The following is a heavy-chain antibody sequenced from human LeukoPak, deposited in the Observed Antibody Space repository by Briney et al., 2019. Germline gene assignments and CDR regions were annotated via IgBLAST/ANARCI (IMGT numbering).Heavy chain of an antibody. CDR1: GFTFSSYA. CDR3: AKKGHYDFWSGYYTGGYFDY. CDR2: ISGSGGST. V-gene: IGHV3-23*01. D-gene: IGHD3-3*01. J-gene: IGHJ4*02. Sequence: GGSLRLSCAASGFTFSSYAMSWVRQAPGKGLEWVSAISGSGGSTYYADSVKGRFTISRDNSKNTLYLQMSSLRAEDTAVYYCAKKGHYDFWSGYYTGGYFDYWGQGTLVTVSS.